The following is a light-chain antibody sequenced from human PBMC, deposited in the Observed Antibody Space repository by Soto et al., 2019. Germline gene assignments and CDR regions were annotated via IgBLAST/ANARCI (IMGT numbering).Light chain of an antibody. J-gene: IGLJ1*01. V-gene: IGLV2-23*01. CDR3: CSYAGSSTS. Sequence: QSALTQPASVSESPGQSITISCTGTSSNVGTYNLVSWYQQYPGKAPKLIIYEGTKRPSGVSNRLSGSNSGNTASLTISGLQAEDEADYYCCSYAGSSTSFGTGTKLTVL. CDR1: SSNVGTYNL. CDR2: EGT.